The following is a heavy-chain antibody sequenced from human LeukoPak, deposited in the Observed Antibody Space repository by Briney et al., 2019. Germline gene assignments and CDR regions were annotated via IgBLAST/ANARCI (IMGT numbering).Heavy chain of an antibody. Sequence: GGSLRLSCAASGFTISSYAMSWVRQAPGKGLEWVANIKDDGVEKYYVDSVKGRFTISRDNAENSLFLQMNSLRAEDTAVYHCARLGAATGNYYYYYYYMDVWGKGTTVTVSS. CDR3: ARLGAATGNYYYYYYYMDV. D-gene: IGHD1-26*01. CDR1: GFTISSYA. V-gene: IGHV3-7*01. CDR2: IKDDGVEK. J-gene: IGHJ6*03.